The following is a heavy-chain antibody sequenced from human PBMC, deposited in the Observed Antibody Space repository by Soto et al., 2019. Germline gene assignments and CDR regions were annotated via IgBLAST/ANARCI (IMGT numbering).Heavy chain of an antibody. CDR1: GFTFSNFA. V-gene: IGHV3-23*01. J-gene: IGHJ6*03. Sequence: EVQVLESGGGSVQPGGSLRLSCAASGFTFSNFAMSWVRHAPGKGLEWVSEITGDTGTTYYADSVKGRFIISRDNSKNTCHRQTNSLRAEETAIYYCAKDTGSAPYYLDVWGKGTTFTVSS. CDR2: ITGDTGTT. CDR3: AKDTGSAPYYLDV. D-gene: IGHD6-19*01.